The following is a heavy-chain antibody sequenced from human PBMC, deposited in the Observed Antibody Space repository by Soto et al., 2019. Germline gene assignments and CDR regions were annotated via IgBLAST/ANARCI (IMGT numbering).Heavy chain of an antibody. Sequence: GASVKVSCKASGYTFTSYYMHWVRQAPGQGLEWMGIINPSGGSTSYAQKFQGRVTMTRDTSTSTAYMELSSLTSEDTAVYYCASPPLRGSGGYPSGPYCDLWGRGTLVTVSS. CDR3: ASPPLRGSGGYPSGPYCDL. CDR2: INPSGGST. V-gene: IGHV1-46*01. J-gene: IGHJ2*01. CDR1: GYTFTSYY. D-gene: IGHD2-15*01.